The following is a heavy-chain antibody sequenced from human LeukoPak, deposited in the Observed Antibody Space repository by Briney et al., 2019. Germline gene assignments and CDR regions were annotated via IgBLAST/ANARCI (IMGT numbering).Heavy chain of an antibody. J-gene: IGHJ4*02. CDR3: ARDSPGHYDSSGYMDY. CDR1: GYTFTSYG. V-gene: IGHV1-69*13. D-gene: IGHD3-22*01. Sequence: SVKVSCKASGYTFTSYGISWVRQAPGQGLEWMGGIIPIFGTANYAQKFQGRVTITADESTSTAYMELSSLRSEDTAVYYCARDSPGHYDSSGYMDYWGQGTLVTVSS. CDR2: IIPIFGTA.